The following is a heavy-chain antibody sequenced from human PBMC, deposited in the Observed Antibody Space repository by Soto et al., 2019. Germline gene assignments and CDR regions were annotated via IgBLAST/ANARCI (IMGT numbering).Heavy chain of an antibody. CDR2: IDPSDSYS. J-gene: IGHJ3*02. Sequence: GESLKISCQGSGYSFTNYWISWVRQMPGKGLEWMGKIDPSDSYSNYSPSFQGHVTISADKSISTAYLQWSSLQASDTAMYYCARLGSGWPLGAFAIWGQGTVVTVSS. CDR3: ARLGSGWPLGAFAI. V-gene: IGHV5-10-1*01. D-gene: IGHD6-19*01. CDR1: GYSFTNYW.